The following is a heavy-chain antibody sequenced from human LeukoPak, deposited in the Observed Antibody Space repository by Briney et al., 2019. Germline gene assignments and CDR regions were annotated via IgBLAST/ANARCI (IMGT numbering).Heavy chain of an antibody. CDR1: GYTFTGYY. CDR2: INPNSGGT. Sequence: GASVKVSCKASGYTFTGYYMHWVRQAPGQGLEWMGRINPNSGGTNYAQKLQGRVTMTTDTSTSTAYMELRSLRSDDTAVYYCARDWGPYSSSWYDLFDYWGQGTLVTVSS. J-gene: IGHJ4*02. V-gene: IGHV1-2*06. CDR3: ARDWGPYSSSWYDLFDY. D-gene: IGHD6-13*01.